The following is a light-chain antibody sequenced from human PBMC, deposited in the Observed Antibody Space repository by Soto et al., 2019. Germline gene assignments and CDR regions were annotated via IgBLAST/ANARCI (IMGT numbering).Light chain of an antibody. J-gene: IGLJ1*01. CDR3: AAWDDSLSGAYV. Sequence: QSVLTQPPSASGTPGQRVTISCSGSNSKIGSNYVYWYQQLPGTAPKLLIYRNNQRPSGVPDRFSGSKSGTSASLAISGLRSEDEADYYCAAWDDSLSGAYVFGTGTKVTVL. CDR2: RNN. CDR1: NSKIGSNY. V-gene: IGLV1-47*01.